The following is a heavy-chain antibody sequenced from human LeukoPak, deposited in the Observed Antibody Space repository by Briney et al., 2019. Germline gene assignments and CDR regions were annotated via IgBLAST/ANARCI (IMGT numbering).Heavy chain of an antibody. CDR2: INPNSGGT. CDR1: GYTFTGDY. D-gene: IGHD5-12*01. Sequence: ASVKVSCTASGYTFTGDYMHWVRHAPGQGLEWMRWINPNSGGTNYAHKFQGRVTMTRDTSISTAYMELSRLRSDDTAVYYCACSRWLRCSPDYWGQGTLVTVSS. V-gene: IGHV1-2*02. J-gene: IGHJ4*02. CDR3: ACSRWLRCSPDY.